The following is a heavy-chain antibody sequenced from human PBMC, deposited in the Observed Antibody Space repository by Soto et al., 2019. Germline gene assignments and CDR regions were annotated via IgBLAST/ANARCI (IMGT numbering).Heavy chain of an antibody. J-gene: IGHJ5*01. CDR3: ARRRRNWGLDS. CDR2: IYYSGTT. CDR1: GGSINSYY. V-gene: IGHV4-59*08. Sequence: QVQLQESGPGLVKPSETLSLTCTVSGGSINSYYWSWIRQPPGKGLEWIGYIYYSGTTNYNPSLKSRFTISVDTSKTQFSLRLSSVTAADTAVYYCARRRRNWGLDSWGQGTLVTVSS. D-gene: IGHD7-27*01.